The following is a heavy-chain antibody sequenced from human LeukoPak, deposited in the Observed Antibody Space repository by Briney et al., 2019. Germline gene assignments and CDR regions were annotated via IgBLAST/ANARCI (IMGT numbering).Heavy chain of an antibody. CDR1: GGSFSGYY. CDR3: ARTEESGYSYRYFGYYYYMDV. CDR2: INHSGST. V-gene: IGHV4-34*01. J-gene: IGHJ6*03. D-gene: IGHD5-18*01. Sequence: SETLSLTCAVYGGSFSGYYWSWIRQPPGKGLEWIGEINHSGSTNYNPSLKSRVTISLDTSKNQFSLKLSSVTAADTAVYYCARTEESGYSYRYFGYYYYMDVWGKGTTVTVSS.